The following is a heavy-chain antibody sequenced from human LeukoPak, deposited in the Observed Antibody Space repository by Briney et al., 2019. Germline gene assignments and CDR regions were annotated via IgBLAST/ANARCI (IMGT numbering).Heavy chain of an antibody. V-gene: IGHV4-59*11. D-gene: IGHD2-2*02. J-gene: IGHJ4*02. CDR3: ARERGGVVPAAIDY. CDR2: IYYSGST. CDR1: GGSISSHY. Sequence: SETLSLTCTVSGGSISSHYWSWIRQPPRKGLEWIGYIYYSGSTNYNPSLKSRVTISVDTSKNQFSLKLSSVTAADTAVYYCARERGGVVPAAIDYWGQGTLVTVSS.